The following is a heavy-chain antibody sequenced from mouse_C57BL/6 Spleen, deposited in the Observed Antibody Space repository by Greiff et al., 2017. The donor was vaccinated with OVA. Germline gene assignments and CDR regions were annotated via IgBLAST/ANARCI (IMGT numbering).Heavy chain of an antibody. J-gene: IGHJ2*01. CDR3: ARNYGNFDY. CDR1: GYTFTDYY. V-gene: IGHV1-26*01. CDR2: INPNNGGT. D-gene: IGHD2-1*01. Sequence: EVQLQQSGPELVKPGASVKISCKASGYTFTDYYMNWVKQSHGKSLEWIGDINPNNGGTSYNQKFKGKATLTVDKSSSTAYMELRSLTSVDSAVYYCARNYGNFDYWGQGTTLTVSS.